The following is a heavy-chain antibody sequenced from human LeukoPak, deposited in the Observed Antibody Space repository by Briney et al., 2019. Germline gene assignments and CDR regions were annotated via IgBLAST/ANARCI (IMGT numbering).Heavy chain of an antibody. CDR1: GFTVSSSY. D-gene: IGHD3-22*01. Sequence: GSLRLSCAASGFTVSSSYLSWVRQPPGKGLEWIGEINHSGSTNYNPSLKSRVTISVDTSKNQFSLKLSSVTAADTAVYYCARVARYYDSSGYFPFDYWGQGTLVTVSS. CDR2: INHSGST. J-gene: IGHJ4*02. V-gene: IGHV4-34*01. CDR3: ARVARYYDSSGYFPFDY.